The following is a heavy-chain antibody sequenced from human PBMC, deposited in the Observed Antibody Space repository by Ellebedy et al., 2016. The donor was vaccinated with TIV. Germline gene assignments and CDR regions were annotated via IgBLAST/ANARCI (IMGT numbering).Heavy chain of an antibody. D-gene: IGHD6-13*01. CDR1: GGSIRSYY. V-gene: IGHV4-59*01. Sequence: MPSETLSLTCTVSGGSIRSYYWSWIRQAPGKGLNWIGYIYYTGSTNYNPSLKSRVTISVDTSKNQFSLQQRSVTAADTAVYYCARVRAAAGMAHFDNWGQGTLVPVSS. J-gene: IGHJ4*02. CDR2: IYYTGST. CDR3: ARVRAAAGMAHFDN.